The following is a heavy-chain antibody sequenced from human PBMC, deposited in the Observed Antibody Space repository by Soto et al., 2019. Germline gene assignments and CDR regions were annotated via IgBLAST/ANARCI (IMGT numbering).Heavy chain of an antibody. D-gene: IGHD3-10*01. CDR3: ARDYGGVVRGVSHAFDI. J-gene: IGHJ3*02. Sequence: GASVKVSCKASGYTFTSYGISWVRQAPGQGLEWMGWISAYNGNTNYAQKLQGRVTMTTDTSTSTAYMELRSLRSDDTAVYYCARDYGGVVRGVSHAFDIWGQGTMVTVSS. CDR1: GYTFTSYG. CDR2: ISAYNGNT. V-gene: IGHV1-18*01.